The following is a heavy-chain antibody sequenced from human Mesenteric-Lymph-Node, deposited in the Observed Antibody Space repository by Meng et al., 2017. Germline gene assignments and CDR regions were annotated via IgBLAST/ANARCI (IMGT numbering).Heavy chain of an antibody. J-gene: IGHJ6*02. Sequence: SETLSLTCIVSGGSFSSGSYYWGWIRQPPGKGLEWIGSSSYGGTAYYNPSLSSRVTISVDRAKNQFSLKLSSVTAADTAVYYCAREALHYDGSGFYGMDVWGQGTTVTVSS. V-gene: IGHV4-39*07. CDR1: GGSFSSGSYY. CDR2: SSYGGTA. CDR3: AREALHYDGSGFYGMDV. D-gene: IGHD3-10*01.